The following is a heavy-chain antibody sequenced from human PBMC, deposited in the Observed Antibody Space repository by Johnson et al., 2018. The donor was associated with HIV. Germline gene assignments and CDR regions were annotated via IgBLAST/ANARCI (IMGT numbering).Heavy chain of an antibody. CDR2: ITGSGGST. D-gene: IGHD6-13*01. CDR3: AKDSGYSSIYYKIGSFDI. J-gene: IGHJ3*02. V-gene: IGHV3-23*04. Sequence: VQLVESGGGLVQPGGSLRLSCAASGFTFSSYDMHWVRQATGKGLEWVSLITGSGGSTYNADTVKGRFTISRDNSKNTLYLQMNSLRAEDTALYYCAKDSGYSSIYYKIGSFDIWGQGAMVTVSS. CDR1: GFTFSSYD.